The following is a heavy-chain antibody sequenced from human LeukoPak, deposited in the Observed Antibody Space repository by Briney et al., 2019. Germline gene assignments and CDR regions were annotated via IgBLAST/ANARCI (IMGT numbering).Heavy chain of an antibody. V-gene: IGHV4-31*03. D-gene: IGHD1-26*01. J-gene: IGHJ4*02. CDR1: GGSISSGGYY. Sequence: SETLSLTCTVSGGSISSGGYYWSWIRQHPGKGLEWIGYIYYSGSTYYNPSLKSRVTISVDTSKNQFSLKLSSVTAADTAVYYCARGPGATPDYWGQGTLVTVSS. CDR2: IYYSGST. CDR3: ARGPGATPDY.